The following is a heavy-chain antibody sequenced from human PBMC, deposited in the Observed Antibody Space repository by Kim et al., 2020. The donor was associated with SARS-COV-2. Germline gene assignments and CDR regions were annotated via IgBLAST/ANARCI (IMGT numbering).Heavy chain of an antibody. CDR3: ARGRGSSPYYYYYGMDV. CDR1: GYTFTSYD. CDR2: MNPNSGNT. D-gene: IGHD6-6*01. Sequence: ASVKVSCKASGYTFTSYDINWVRQATGQGLEWMGWMNPNSGNTGYAQKFQGRVTMTRNTSISTAYMELSSLRSEDTAVYYCARGRGSSPYYYYYGMDVWGQGTTVTVSS. V-gene: IGHV1-8*01. J-gene: IGHJ6*02.